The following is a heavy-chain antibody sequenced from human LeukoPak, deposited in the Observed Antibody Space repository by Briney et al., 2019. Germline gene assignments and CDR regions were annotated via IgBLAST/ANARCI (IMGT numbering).Heavy chain of an antibody. D-gene: IGHD3-9*01. Sequence: SETLSLTCTVSGGSISSSSYYWGWIRQPPGKGLEWIGSIYYSGSTYYNPSLKSRVTISVDTSKNQFSLKLSSVTAADTAVYYCASGLRYFGLIDYWGQGTLVTVSS. CDR2: IYYSGST. V-gene: IGHV4-39*01. CDR1: GGSISSSSYY. J-gene: IGHJ4*02. CDR3: ASGLRYFGLIDY.